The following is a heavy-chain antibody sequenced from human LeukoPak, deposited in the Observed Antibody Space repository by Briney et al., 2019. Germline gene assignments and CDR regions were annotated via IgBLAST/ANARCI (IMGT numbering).Heavy chain of an antibody. J-gene: IGHJ1*01. CDR3: AALHSDYGGNDPDEPQYFQH. CDR1: GYTLTELS. V-gene: IGHV1-24*01. Sequence: GASVNVSCKVSGYTLTELSMHWVRQAPGKGLEWMGGFDPEDGETIYAQKFQGRVTMTEDTSTDTAYMELSSLRSEDTAVYYCAALHSDYGGNDPDEPQYFQHWGQGTLVTVSS. D-gene: IGHD4-23*01. CDR2: FDPEDGET.